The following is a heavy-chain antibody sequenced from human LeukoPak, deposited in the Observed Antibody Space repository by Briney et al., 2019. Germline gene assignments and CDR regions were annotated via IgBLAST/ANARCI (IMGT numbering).Heavy chain of an antibody. Sequence: SETLSLTCTVSGGSISSGDYYWSWIRQPPGKGLEWIGYIYYSGSTYYNPSLKSRVTISVDTSKNQFSLKLSSVTAADTAVYYCARVSGRILGDIHFDYWGQGTLVTVSS. V-gene: IGHV4-30-4*02. CDR2: IYYSGST. CDR1: GGSISSGDYY. CDR3: ARVSGRILGDIHFDY. J-gene: IGHJ4*02. D-gene: IGHD3-16*01.